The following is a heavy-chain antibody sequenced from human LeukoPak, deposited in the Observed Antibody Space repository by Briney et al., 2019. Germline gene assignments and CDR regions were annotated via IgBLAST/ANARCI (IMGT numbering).Heavy chain of an antibody. J-gene: IGHJ4*02. Sequence: PGGSLRLSCAASGFTFSSYSMNWVRQAPGKGLEWVSSISSSSSYIYYADSVKGRFTISRGNAKNSLYLQMNSLRAEDTAVYYCARDYDSSGWYIYWGQGTLVTVSS. D-gene: IGHD6-19*01. CDR1: GFTFSSYS. CDR3: ARDYDSSGWYIY. V-gene: IGHV3-21*01. CDR2: ISSSSSYI.